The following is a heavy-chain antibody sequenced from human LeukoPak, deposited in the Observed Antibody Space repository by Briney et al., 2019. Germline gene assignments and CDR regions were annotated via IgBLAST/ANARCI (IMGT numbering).Heavy chain of an antibody. Sequence: PGGSLTLSCATSGFTITTHWMTWVRQAPGKGLEWVAKIKEDGSERSYVDSVKGRFTISRDNARNSLYLQMNSLRVEDTAVYFCARHQMDTGYRPFDIWGQGRMVTVSS. CDR3: ARHQMDTGYRPFDI. V-gene: IGHV3-7*01. CDR2: IKEDGSER. CDR1: GFTITTHW. J-gene: IGHJ3*02. D-gene: IGHD5-24*01.